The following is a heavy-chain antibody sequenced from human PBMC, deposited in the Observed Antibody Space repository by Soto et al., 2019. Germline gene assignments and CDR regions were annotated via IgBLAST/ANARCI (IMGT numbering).Heavy chain of an antibody. V-gene: IGHV1-46*01. Sequence: ASVKVSCKASGYTFTSYYMHWVRQAPGQGLEWMGIINTSGGSTSYAQKFQGRVTMTRDTSTSTVYMELSSLRSEDTAVYYCARPGYSRNQGPENYYYCGMDVWGQGTTITVSS. D-gene: IGHD2-21*01. CDR2: INTSGGST. CDR3: ARPGYSRNQGPENYYYCGMDV. J-gene: IGHJ6*02. CDR1: GYTFTSYY.